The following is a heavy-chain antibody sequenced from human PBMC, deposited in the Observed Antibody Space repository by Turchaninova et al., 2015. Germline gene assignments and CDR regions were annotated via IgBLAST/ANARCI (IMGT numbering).Heavy chain of an antibody. D-gene: IGHD1-1*01. CDR3: ARMREYMEXTGAXXI. J-gene: IGHJ3*02. Sequence: QVTLKESGPALVKPTETLTLTCTVSDFSLSNDGMSVSWIRQPPGKALEWLAHFSSDDAKSYSASLKSKLTISKGTSXSQVVXXMTXXXPVDTGTXXXARMREYMEXTGAXXIWGQXTMVTVSS. CDR2: FSSDDAK. CDR1: DFSLSNDGMS. V-gene: IGHV2-26*01.